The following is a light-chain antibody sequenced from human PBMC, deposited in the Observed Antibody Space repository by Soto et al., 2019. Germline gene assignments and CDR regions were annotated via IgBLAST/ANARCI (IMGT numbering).Light chain of an antibody. Sequence: EVVMTQSPVTLSVSPGERATLSCRASQNIESNLAWYQQKPGQSPRLLIYGASTRASGIPARFSGSGYGTEFNLTISSLQSEDFAVYYCQQCNNWPPLTFGGGTNVEIK. V-gene: IGKV3-15*01. CDR1: QNIESN. CDR2: GAS. CDR3: QQCNNWPPLT. J-gene: IGKJ4*01.